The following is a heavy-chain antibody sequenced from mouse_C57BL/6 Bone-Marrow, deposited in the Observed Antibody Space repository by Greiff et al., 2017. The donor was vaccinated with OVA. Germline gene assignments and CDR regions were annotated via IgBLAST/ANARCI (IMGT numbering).Heavy chain of an antibody. CDR3: ARKEGNGNYEYFDV. CDR1: GYTFTSYW. V-gene: IGHV1-53*01. Sequence: QVQLQQPGPELVKPGASVKLSCKASGYTFTSYWMHWVKQRPGQGLEWIGNINPSNGGTNYNEKFKSKATLTVDKSSSTAYMQLSSLTSEDSAVYYCARKEGNGNYEYFDVWGTGTTVTVSS. D-gene: IGHD2-1*01. CDR2: INPSNGGT. J-gene: IGHJ1*03.